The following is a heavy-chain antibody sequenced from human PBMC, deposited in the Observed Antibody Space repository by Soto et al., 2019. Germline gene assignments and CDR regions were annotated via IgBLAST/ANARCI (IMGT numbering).Heavy chain of an antibody. J-gene: IGHJ6*03. CDR3: ARSRGWDCSGGSCYSYYYYYMDV. Sequence: SETLSLTCTVSGGSISSYYWSWIRQPPGKGLEWIGYIYYSGSTNYNPSLKSRVTISVDTSKNQFSLKLSSVTAADTAVYYCARSRGWDCSGGSCYSYYYYYMDVWGKGTTVTVSS. D-gene: IGHD2-15*01. V-gene: IGHV4-59*08. CDR1: GGSISSYY. CDR2: IYYSGST.